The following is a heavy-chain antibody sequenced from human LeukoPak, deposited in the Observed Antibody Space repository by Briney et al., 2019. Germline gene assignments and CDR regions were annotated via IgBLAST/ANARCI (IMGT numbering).Heavy chain of an antibody. CDR2: ISYDGSNK. J-gene: IGHJ3*02. CDR3: ARDPEDNWNYPVGSDAFDI. Sequence: GGSLRLSCAASGFTFSSYAMHWVRQAPGKGLEWVAVISYDGSNKYYADSVKGRFTISRDNSKNTLYLQMNSLRAEDTAVYYCARDPEDNWNYPVGSDAFDIWGQGTMVTVSS. D-gene: IGHD1-7*01. CDR1: GFTFSSYA. V-gene: IGHV3-30-3*01.